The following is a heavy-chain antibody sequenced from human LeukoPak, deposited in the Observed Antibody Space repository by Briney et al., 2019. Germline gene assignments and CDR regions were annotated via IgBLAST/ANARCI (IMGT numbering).Heavy chain of an antibody. D-gene: IGHD5-24*01. J-gene: IGHJ4*02. Sequence: PSETLSLTCTVSGGSISSYYWSWIRQPPGKGLEWIGYIYYSGSTNYNPSLKSRVTISVDTSKNQFSLKLSSVTAADTAVYYCARDGGDGYNRYFFDYWGQGTLVTVSS. CDR3: ARDGGDGYNRYFFDY. CDR1: GGSISSYY. V-gene: IGHV4-59*01. CDR2: IYYSGST.